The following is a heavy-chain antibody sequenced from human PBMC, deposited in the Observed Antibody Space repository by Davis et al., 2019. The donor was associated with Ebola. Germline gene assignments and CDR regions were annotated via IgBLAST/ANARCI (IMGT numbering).Heavy chain of an antibody. CDR2: ISAYNGNT. CDR1: GYTFTSYG. Sequence: SVKVSCKASGYTFTSYGISWVRQAPGQGLEWMGWISAYNGNTNYAQKLQGRVTMTTDTSTSTAYMELRSLRSDDTAVYYCARDSPYSSSWSGGDYWGQGTLVTVSS. J-gene: IGHJ4*02. D-gene: IGHD6-13*01. V-gene: IGHV1-18*01. CDR3: ARDSPYSSSWSGGDY.